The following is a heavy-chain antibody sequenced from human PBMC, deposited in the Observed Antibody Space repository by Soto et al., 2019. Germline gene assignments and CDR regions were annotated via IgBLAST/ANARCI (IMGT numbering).Heavy chain of an antibody. Sequence: GGSLRLSCAASGFRFRSFAMSWVRQAPGKGLEWVSNISGGGSSVYYADSVRGRFTTSRDNSENTLFLQMSSLRADDTAVYFCAKEVVEVISNYYFDSWGQGTLVTVSS. CDR1: GFRFRSFA. D-gene: IGHD4-4*01. CDR3: AKEVVEVISNYYFDS. V-gene: IGHV3-23*01. J-gene: IGHJ4*02. CDR2: ISGGGSSV.